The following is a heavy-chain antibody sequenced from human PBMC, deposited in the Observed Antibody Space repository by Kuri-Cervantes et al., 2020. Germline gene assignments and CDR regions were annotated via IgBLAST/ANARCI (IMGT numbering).Heavy chain of an antibody. D-gene: IGHD5-12*01. Sequence: SETLSLTCAVSGGSISGGGYSWSWIRQPPGKGLEWIRYIYHSGSTYYNPSLKSRVTISVDRSKNQFSLKLSSVTAADTAVYYCARLGWLRFFDYWGQGTLVTVSS. CDR2: IYHSGST. CDR1: GGSISGGGYS. V-gene: IGHV4-30-2*01. J-gene: IGHJ4*02. CDR3: ARLGWLRFFDY.